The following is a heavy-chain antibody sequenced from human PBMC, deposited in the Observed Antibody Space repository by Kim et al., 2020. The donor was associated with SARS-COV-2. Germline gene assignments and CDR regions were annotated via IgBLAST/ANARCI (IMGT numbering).Heavy chain of an antibody. V-gene: IGHV3-23*01. CDR2: IGDSGTT. CDR3: AKDRLERRPHFFDY. CDR1: GFTFISYA. Sequence: GGSLRLSCAASGFTFISYAMSWVRQAPGKGLEWVSGIGDSGTTYYADSVKGRFTISRDNSKNTLYLQMNSLRAEDTAIYYCAKDRLERRPHFFDYWGQGTLVTVSS. D-gene: IGHD1-1*01. J-gene: IGHJ4*02.